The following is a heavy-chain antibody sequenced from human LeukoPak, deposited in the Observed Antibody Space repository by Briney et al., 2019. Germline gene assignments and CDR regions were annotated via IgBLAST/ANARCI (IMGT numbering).Heavy chain of an antibody. J-gene: IGHJ2*01. Sequence: SETLSLTCTVSGGSITTSSYYWGWIRQPPGKGLEWIGIIYYSGSTYYNPSLKGRVTISVDTYKNQFSLKLSSVTAADTAVYYCASAFRARYFDLWGRCTLVTVSS. CDR1: GGSITTSSYY. V-gene: IGHV4-39*01. CDR2: IYYSGST. CDR3: ASAFRARYFDL. D-gene: IGHD2/OR15-2a*01.